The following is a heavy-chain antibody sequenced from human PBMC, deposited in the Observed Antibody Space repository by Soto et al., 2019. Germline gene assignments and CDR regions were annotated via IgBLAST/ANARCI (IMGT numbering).Heavy chain of an antibody. V-gene: IGHV1-8*01. CDR2: MNPNSGNS. Sequence: SVKVSCKASGYTFTSYDINWVRQATGQGLEWMGWMNPNSGNSGYAQKFQGRVTMTRNTSISTAYMELSSLRSEDTAVYYCAREGYSSSSGSRGNWFDPWGQGTQVTVSS. D-gene: IGHD6-6*01. CDR3: AREGYSSSSGSRGNWFDP. J-gene: IGHJ5*02. CDR1: GYTFTSYD.